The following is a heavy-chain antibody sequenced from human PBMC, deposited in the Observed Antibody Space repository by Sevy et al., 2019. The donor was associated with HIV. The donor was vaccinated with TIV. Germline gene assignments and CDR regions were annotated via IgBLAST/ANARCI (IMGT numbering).Heavy chain of an antibody. V-gene: IGHV3-23*01. J-gene: IGHJ6*03. D-gene: IGHD3-10*01. CDR3: AKVYGSGTPPYYYYYYMDV. CDR1: GFTFTSYA. Sequence: GGCLRLSCAASGFTFTSYAMSWVRQAPGKGLEWVSSIDGSAINTYYADSVKGRFTISRDNSKNTLYLQMSNLRAEDTAVYYCAKVYGSGTPPYYYYYYMDVWGKGTTVTVSS. CDR2: IDGSAINT.